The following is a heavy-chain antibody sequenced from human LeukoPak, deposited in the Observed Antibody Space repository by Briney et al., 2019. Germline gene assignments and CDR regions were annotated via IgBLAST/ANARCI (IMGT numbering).Heavy chain of an antibody. CDR1: GGTFSSYA. V-gene: IGHV1-69*04. CDR3: ASADIVVVVAAQRKYAFDI. CDR2: IIPILGIA. D-gene: IGHD2-15*01. Sequence: SVKVSCKASGGTFSSYAISWVRQAPGQGLEWMGRIIPILGIANYAQKFQGRVTITADKSTSTAYMELSGLRSEDTAVYYCASADIVVVVAAQRKYAFDIWGQGTMVTVSS. J-gene: IGHJ3*02.